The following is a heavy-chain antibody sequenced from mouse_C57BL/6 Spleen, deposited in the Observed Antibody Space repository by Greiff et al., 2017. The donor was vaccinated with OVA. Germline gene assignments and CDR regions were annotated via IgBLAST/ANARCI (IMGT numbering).Heavy chain of an antibody. D-gene: IGHD4-1*01. CDR1: GYAFSSYW. V-gene: IGHV1-80*01. CDR2: IYPGDGDT. J-gene: IGHJ2*01. Sequence: VKLQESGAELVKPGASVKISCKASGYAFSSYWMNWVKQRPGKGLEWIGQIYPGDGDTNYNGKFKGKATLTADKSSSTAYMQLSSLTSEDSAVYFCARDGTRYFDYWGQGTTLTVSS. CDR3: ARDGTRYFDY.